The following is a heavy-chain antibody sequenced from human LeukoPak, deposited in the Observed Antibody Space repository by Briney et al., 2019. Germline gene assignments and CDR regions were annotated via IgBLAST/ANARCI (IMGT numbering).Heavy chain of an antibody. D-gene: IGHD5-12*01. J-gene: IGHJ3*02. CDR2: IYYSGST. Sequence: SETLSLTCTVSGGSISSSSYYWGWIRQPPGKGLEWIGSIYYSGSTYYNPSLKSRVTISVDTSKNQFSLKLSSVTAADTAVYYCARQETSQSGYDPDAFDIWGQGTMVTVSS. V-gene: IGHV4-39*01. CDR3: ARQETSQSGYDPDAFDI. CDR1: GGSISSSSYY.